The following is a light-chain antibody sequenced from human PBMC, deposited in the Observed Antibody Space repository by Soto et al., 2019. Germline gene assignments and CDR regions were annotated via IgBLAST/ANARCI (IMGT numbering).Light chain of an antibody. CDR2: EAS. CDR3: QQYNNWPPFT. Sequence: EKVMTQSPGTLSVSPGERATLSCRASQSVRSNLAWYQQKPGQAPRLLIYEASTRATGIPARFSGSGSGTEFTLTISSLQSEDFAVYHCQQYNNWPPFTFGPGTKVDIK. J-gene: IGKJ3*01. V-gene: IGKV3-15*01. CDR1: QSVRSN.